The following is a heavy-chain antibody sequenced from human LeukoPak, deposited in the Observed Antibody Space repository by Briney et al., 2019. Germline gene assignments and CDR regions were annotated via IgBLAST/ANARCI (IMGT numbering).Heavy chain of an antibody. CDR3: ARSLFPFLDY. Sequence: GGSLRLSCAASGFTFSRYEMNWVRQAPGKGLEWVSYISSSGSSIYYADSVKGRFTISRDNAKNLLFLQMNSLRAEDTAIYHCARSLFPFLDYWGQGSLVTVSS. CDR2: ISSSGSSI. V-gene: IGHV3-48*03. CDR1: GFTFSRYE. J-gene: IGHJ4*02. D-gene: IGHD3-3*01.